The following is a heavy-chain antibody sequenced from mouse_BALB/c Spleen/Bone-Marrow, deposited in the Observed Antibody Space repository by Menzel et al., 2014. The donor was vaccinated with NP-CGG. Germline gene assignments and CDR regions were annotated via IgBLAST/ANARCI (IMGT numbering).Heavy chain of an antibody. CDR1: GFNIIYAY. Sequence: DVKLQESGAELVKPGASVKLSCTASGFNIIYAYIHWVKRRPEQGLEWIGRIYPANGNTNYDPKLQGKATITADTSSNTAYLHLNSLTSEDTAVYYCARSPGEVNYWGQGTLVTVSA. CDR3: ARSPGEVNY. CDR2: IYPANGNT. V-gene: IGHV14-3*02. J-gene: IGHJ3*01. D-gene: IGHD1-3*01.